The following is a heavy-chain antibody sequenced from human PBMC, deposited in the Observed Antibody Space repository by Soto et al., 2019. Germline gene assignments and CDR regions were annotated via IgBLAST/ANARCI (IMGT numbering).Heavy chain of an antibody. CDR1: GFIFSDYY. Sequence: QVQLVESGGGLVKPGGSLRLSCAASGFIFSDYYMTWIRQAPGKGLEWLSCSSNRDRSTYYADSVKDRFVVSKDNAKNLVYLQLSSLRADDTAVYFCARAGKIDQFGVISMSKGMDVWGQGTTVTVSS. J-gene: IGHJ6*02. V-gene: IGHV3-11*01. CDR2: SSNRDRST. CDR3: ARAGKIDQFGVISMSKGMDV. D-gene: IGHD3-3*01.